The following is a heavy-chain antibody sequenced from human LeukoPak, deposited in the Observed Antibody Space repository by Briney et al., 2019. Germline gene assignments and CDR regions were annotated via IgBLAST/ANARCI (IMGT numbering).Heavy chain of an antibody. CDR3: AKDRTVGASYWYFDL. CDR2: ISGSGGST. D-gene: IGHD1-26*01. J-gene: IGHJ2*01. CDR1: GFTFSSCA. V-gene: IGHV3-23*01. Sequence: GGSLRLSCAASGFTFSSCAMSWVRQAPGKGLEWVSTISGSGGSTYYADSVKGRFTISRDNSENTLYLQMNSLRAEDTAIYYCAKDRTVGASYWYFDLWGRGTLVTVS.